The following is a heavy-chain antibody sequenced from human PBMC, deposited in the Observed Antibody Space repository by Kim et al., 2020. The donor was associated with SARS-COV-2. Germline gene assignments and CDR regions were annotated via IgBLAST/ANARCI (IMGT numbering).Heavy chain of an antibody. Sequence: GGSLRLSCAVSGFIFSKYNMNWVRQAPGKGPEWVSQISSSSSTYYADTVKGRFTISRNNAKNSLYLQMNSLRDEDTAVYYCARGSYGPDYWGQGTLVTFSS. CDR2: ISSSSST. CDR1: GFIFSKYN. J-gene: IGHJ4*02. CDR3: ARGSYGPDY. V-gene: IGHV3-48*02. D-gene: IGHD4-17*01.